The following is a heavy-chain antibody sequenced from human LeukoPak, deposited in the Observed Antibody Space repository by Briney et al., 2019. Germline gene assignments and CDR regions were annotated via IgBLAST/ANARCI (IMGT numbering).Heavy chain of an antibody. D-gene: IGHD6-13*01. CDR3: ARDLGGGSSSLFDY. CDR1: GFTFFNYS. J-gene: IGHJ4*02. Sequence: GGSLRLSCAASGFTFFNYSMNWVRQAPGKGLEWVSSISCSSDFIYYADSLKGRFTISRDNAKNSLYLQMNSLRAEDTAVYYCARDLGGGSSSLFDYWGQGTLVTVSS. CDR2: ISCSSDFI. V-gene: IGHV3-21*01.